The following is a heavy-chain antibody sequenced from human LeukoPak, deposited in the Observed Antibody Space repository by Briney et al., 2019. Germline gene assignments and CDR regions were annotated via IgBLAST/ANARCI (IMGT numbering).Heavy chain of an antibody. CDR1: GFTFSSYW. CDR2: IKQDGSEK. Sequence: GGSLRLSCAASGFAASGFTFSSYWMSWVRQAPGKGLEWVANIKQDGSEKYYVDSVKGRFTISRDNAKHSLYLQMNSLRVEDTAVYYCARDPDRLLIFGMDVWGQGTTVTVSS. D-gene: IGHD3-9*01. V-gene: IGHV3-7*01. CDR3: ARDPDRLLIFGMDV. J-gene: IGHJ6*02.